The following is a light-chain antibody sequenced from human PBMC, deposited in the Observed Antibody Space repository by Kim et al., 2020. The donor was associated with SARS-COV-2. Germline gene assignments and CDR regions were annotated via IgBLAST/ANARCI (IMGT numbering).Light chain of an antibody. CDR2: GAS. V-gene: IGKV3-20*01. CDR3: RQYGSSH. Sequence: EIVLTQSPGTLSLSPGERATLSCRASQSVSSSYLAWYQQKPGQAPGLLIYGASSRATGIPDRFSGSGSGTDFTLTISRLEPEDFAVYYCRQYGSSHFGGGTKVDIK. J-gene: IGKJ4*01. CDR1: QSVSSSY.